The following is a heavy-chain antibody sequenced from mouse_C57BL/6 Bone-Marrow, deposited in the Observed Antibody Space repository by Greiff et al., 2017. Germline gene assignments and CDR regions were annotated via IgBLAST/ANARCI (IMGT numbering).Heavy chain of an antibody. CDR3: AREVWLLPWYFDV. CDR1: GFTFSSYG. D-gene: IGHD2-2*01. Sequence: EVKLMESGGDLVKPGGSLKLSCAASGFTFSSYGMSWVRQTPDKRLEWVATISSGGSYTYYPDSVKGRFTISRDNAKNTLYLQMSSLKSEDTARYYWAREVWLLPWYFDVWGTGTTVTVSS. V-gene: IGHV5-6*01. CDR2: ISSGGSYT. J-gene: IGHJ1*03.